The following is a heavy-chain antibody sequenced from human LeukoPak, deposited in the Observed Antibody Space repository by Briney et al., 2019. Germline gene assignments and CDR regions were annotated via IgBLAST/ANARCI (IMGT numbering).Heavy chain of an antibody. CDR1: GGSISSSSYY. D-gene: IGHD1-26*01. J-gene: IGHJ4*02. Sequence: SETLSLTCTVSGGSISSSSYYWGWIRQPPGKGLEWIGSFFYSGSAYYNPSLKSRVTISVDTSKNQFSLKLTSVTAADTAVYYCARGGYSGSYYTLGYWGQGTLVTVSS. CDR3: ARGGYSGSYYTLGY. V-gene: IGHV4-39*01. CDR2: FFYSGSA.